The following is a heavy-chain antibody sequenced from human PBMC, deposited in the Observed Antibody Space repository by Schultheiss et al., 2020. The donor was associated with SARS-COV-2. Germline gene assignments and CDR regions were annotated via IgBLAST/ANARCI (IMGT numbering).Heavy chain of an antibody. D-gene: IGHD3-3*01. Sequence: GGSLRLSCAASGFTFSSYEMNWVRQAPGKGLEWVSYISSSGSNIYYADSVKGRFTISRDNAKNSLYLQMNSLRAEDTAVYYCARDNGDGAYYDFWSGHSWGQGTLVTVSS. J-gene: IGHJ4*02. V-gene: IGHV3-48*03. CDR1: GFTFSSYE. CDR2: ISSSGSNI. CDR3: ARDNGDGAYYDFWSGHS.